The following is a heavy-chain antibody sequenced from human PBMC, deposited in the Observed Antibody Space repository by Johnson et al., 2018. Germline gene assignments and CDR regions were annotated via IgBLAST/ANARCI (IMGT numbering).Heavy chain of an antibody. J-gene: IGHJ3*02. CDR2: IYYSGST. D-gene: IGHD6-19*01. Sequence: QVQLQESGPGLVKPSETLSLTCTVSGGSISSYYWSWIRQPPGKGLEWIGYIYYSGSTNSNPSLKSRVTISVDTSKNQFSLKLSSVTAADTAVYSCAGYSSGWYGGAFDIWGQGTMVTVSS. CDR3: AGYSSGWYGGAFDI. CDR1: GGSISSYY. V-gene: IGHV4-59*01.